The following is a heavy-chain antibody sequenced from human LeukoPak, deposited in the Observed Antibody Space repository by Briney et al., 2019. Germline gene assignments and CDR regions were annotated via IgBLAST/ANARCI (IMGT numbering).Heavy chain of an antibody. CDR1: GFTFSSYG. CDR3: AREEWLGSSHFDY. D-gene: IGHD5-12*01. V-gene: IGHV4-59*01. J-gene: IGHJ4*02. Sequence: GSLRLSCAASGFTFSSYGMSWIRQPPGKGLEWIGYIYYSGSTNYNPSLKNRVTISVDTSKNQFSLKLSSVTAADTAVYYCAREEWLGSSHFDYWGQGTLVTVSS. CDR2: IYYSGST.